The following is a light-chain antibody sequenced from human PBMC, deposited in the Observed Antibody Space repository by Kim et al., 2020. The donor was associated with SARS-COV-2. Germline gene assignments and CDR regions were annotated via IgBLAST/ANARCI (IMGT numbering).Light chain of an antibody. CDR1: SSDLGTNS. CDR2: KNN. J-gene: IGLJ3*02. Sequence: GQHVTRSCSGSSSDLGTNSVHWYQQFPGTAPEVLIYKNNQRPSWVPDRFPGSKSGTAASLAISGLQSEDEGDYYCAGWDDNLNAEVFGGGTKLTVL. V-gene: IGLV1-44*01. CDR3: AGWDDNLNAEV.